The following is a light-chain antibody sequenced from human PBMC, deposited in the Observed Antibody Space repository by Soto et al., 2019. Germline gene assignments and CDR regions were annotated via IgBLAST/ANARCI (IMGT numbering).Light chain of an antibody. J-gene: IGKJ1*01. CDR3: QQYNYSPGT. Sequence: EVVLTQSPGTLSLSPGERATLSCRASQSVSSYLAWYQQKPGQAPRLLIYDASSRATGIPDRFSGSGSGTDFTLTIRRLALEDFAVYYCQQYNYSPGTFGQGTKVEIK. CDR1: QSVSSY. CDR2: DAS. V-gene: IGKV3-20*01.